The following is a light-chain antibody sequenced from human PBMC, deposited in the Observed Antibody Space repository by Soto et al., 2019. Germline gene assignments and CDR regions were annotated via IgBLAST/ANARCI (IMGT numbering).Light chain of an antibody. CDR3: RQYNNWPPGT. CDR2: GPS. CDR1: QSVSAN. J-gene: IGKJ2*02. Sequence: EIVMTQSPATLSVSPGERATLSCRASQSVSANLAWYQQKPGQAPRLLIYGPSTRATGIPARFSGSGSGTEFTLTISSLQSEDFAVCYCRQYNNWPPGTFGQGTKLEI. V-gene: IGKV3D-15*01.